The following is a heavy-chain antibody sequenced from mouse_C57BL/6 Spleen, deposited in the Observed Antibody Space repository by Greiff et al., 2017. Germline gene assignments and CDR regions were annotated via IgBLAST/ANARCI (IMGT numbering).Heavy chain of an antibody. D-gene: IGHD2-4*01. J-gene: IGHJ4*01. CDR1: GYAFSSYW. V-gene: IGHV1-80*01. CDR3: ASPYDYDWDYNAMDY. Sequence: VQLQQSGAELVKPGASVKISCKASGYAFSSYWMNWVKQRPGQGLEWIGQIYPGDGDTNYNGKFKGKATLTADKSSSTAYMQLSSLTSEDSAVYFGASPYDYDWDYNAMDYWGQGTSVTVSS. CDR2: IYPGDGDT.